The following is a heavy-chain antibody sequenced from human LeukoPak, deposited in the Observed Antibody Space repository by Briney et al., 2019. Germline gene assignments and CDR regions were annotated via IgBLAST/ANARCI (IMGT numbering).Heavy chain of an antibody. J-gene: IGHJ4*02. V-gene: IGHV4-30-4*08. Sequence: SETLSLTCTVSGGSISSVDYYWSWIRQPPGKGLEWIVYIYYSGSTYYNPSLKSRVTISVDTSKNQFSLKLSSVTAADTAVYYCARARGYNWNYSFDYWGQGTLVTVSS. CDR3: ARARGYNWNYSFDY. CDR1: GGSISSVDYY. D-gene: IGHD1-7*01. CDR2: IYYSGST.